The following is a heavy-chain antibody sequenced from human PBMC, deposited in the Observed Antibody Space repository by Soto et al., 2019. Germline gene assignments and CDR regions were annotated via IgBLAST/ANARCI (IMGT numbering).Heavy chain of an antibody. D-gene: IGHD4-17*01. V-gene: IGHV3-7*01. Sequence: PGGSLRLSCXASGFTFSNYWMAWVRQTPGGGLEWVANIKHDGSETYFLGSVNGRFTISRDNTKNSVFLQMGSLTVEDTAVYYCAREKRANGVFDYWGQGTRVTVSS. CDR1: GFTFSNYW. CDR3: AREKRANGVFDY. CDR2: IKHDGSET. J-gene: IGHJ4*02.